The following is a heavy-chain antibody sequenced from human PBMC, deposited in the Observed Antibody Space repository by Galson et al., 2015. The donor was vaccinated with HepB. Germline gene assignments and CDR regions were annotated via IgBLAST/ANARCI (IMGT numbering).Heavy chain of an antibody. CDR1: GFTFSSYS. V-gene: IGHV3-21*01. J-gene: IGHJ6*03. CDR3: ARDQYYFWSGPLLYYMDV. CDR2: ISSSSSYI. Sequence: SLRLSCAASGFTFSSYSMNWVRQAPGKGLEWVSSISSSSSYIYYADSVKGRFTISRDNAKNSLYLQMNSLRAEDTAVYYCARDQYYFWSGPLLYYMDVWGKGTTVTVSS. D-gene: IGHD3-3*01.